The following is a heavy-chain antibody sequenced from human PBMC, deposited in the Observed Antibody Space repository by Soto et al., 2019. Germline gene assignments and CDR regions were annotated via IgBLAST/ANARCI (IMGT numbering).Heavy chain of an antibody. Sequence: ASVKVSCKASGYTFSRYGITWVRQAPGQGLEWMGWISPYNGNTNYAQKVQGRVTMTTDTSTSTAYMELRSLRSDDTAVYYCARGPVALDYWCQGTLVTLSS. CDR3: ARGPVALDY. D-gene: IGHD5-12*01. V-gene: IGHV1-18*04. CDR2: ISPYNGNT. CDR1: GYTFSRYG. J-gene: IGHJ4*02.